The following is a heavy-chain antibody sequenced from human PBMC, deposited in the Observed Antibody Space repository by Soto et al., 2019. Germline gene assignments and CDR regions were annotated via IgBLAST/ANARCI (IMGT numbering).Heavy chain of an antibody. CDR1: GFSFGSYA. D-gene: IGHD3-3*01. V-gene: IGHV3-23*01. J-gene: IGHJ4*02. CDR2: ISGSDGKT. CDR3: ARWSYLDY. Sequence: GVSLRLSCAASGFSFGSYALSWVRQAPGKGLEWVSTISGSDGKTFYADSVKGRFSISRDTSQSTLYLQMNSLRADDTAMYYCARWSYLDYWGQGTRVTVSS.